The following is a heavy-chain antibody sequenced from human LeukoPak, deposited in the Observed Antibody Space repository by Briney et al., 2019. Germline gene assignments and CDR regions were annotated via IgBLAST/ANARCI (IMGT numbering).Heavy chain of an antibody. J-gene: IGHJ4*02. D-gene: IGHD3-22*01. Sequence: ASVKVSCKASGYTFTSYYMHWVRQAPGQGLEWMGIINPSGGSTSYAQKFQGRVTMTRDTSTSTVYMELSSLRSEDTAVYYCARDLEGSGGYHHWDYWGQGTLVTVSS. V-gene: IGHV1-46*01. CDR2: INPSGGST. CDR1: GYTFTSYY. CDR3: ARDLEGSGGYHHWDY.